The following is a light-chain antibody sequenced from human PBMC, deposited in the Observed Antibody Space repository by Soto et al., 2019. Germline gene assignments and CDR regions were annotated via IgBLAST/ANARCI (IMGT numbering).Light chain of an antibody. Sequence: EIVLTQSPGTLSLSPGERATLSCMASQSVGSSYLAWYQQKPGQAPRLLIYGASSRATGIPDRFSGSGSGTDFTLTISRLEPEDFAVYYCKQYDSSRTCGQGTTGAIK. J-gene: IGKJ1*01. CDR1: QSVGSSY. CDR3: KQYDSSRT. CDR2: GAS. V-gene: IGKV3-20*01.